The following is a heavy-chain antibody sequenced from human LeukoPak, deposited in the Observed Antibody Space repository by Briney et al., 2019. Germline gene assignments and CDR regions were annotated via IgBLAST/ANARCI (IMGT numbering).Heavy chain of an antibody. Sequence: GASVKVSCKASGYTFTGYYMHWVRQAPGQGLEWMGWINPNSGGTNYAQKFQGRVTMTRDTSISTAYMELSRLRSDDTAVYYCARDIYPSASEEQQSIGYYYYGMDVWGQGTTVTVSS. CDR2: INPNSGGT. CDR1: GYTFTGYY. V-gene: IGHV1-2*02. D-gene: IGHD6-13*01. CDR3: ARDIYPSASEEQQSIGYYYYGMDV. J-gene: IGHJ6*02.